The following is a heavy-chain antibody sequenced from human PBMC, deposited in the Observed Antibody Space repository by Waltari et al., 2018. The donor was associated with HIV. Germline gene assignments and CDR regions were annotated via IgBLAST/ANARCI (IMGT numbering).Heavy chain of an antibody. V-gene: IGHV1-46*02. J-gene: IGHJ4*02. Sequence: QVQLIQPQIEMRRPGTSVRLSCQAFGFILNDHSLHWVRQGPRHTFAWGAVINSADGSTNLAQKFQARLTLTRDSFMGAVHLDLMSLQSEDTAVYFCARAGLGGLIQDFDLWGRGTQLIVSS. CDR1: GFILNDHS. CDR3: ARAGLGGLIQDFDL. D-gene: IGHD1-26*01. CDR2: INSADGST.